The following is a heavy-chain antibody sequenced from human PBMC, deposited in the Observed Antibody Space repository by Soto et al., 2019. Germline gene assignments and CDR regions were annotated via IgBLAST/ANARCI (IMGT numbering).Heavy chain of an antibody. CDR2: IKQDGSEK. CDR3: ARDGWVVAATNYTYYFDY. Sequence: PGGSLRLSCAAPGFTFSSYWMSWVRQAPGKGLEWVANIKQDGSEKYYVDSVKGRFTISRDNAKNSLYLQMNSLRAEDTAVYYCARDGWVVAATNYTYYFDYWGQGTLVTGSS. J-gene: IGHJ4*02. D-gene: IGHD2-15*01. CDR1: GFTFSSYW. V-gene: IGHV3-7*01.